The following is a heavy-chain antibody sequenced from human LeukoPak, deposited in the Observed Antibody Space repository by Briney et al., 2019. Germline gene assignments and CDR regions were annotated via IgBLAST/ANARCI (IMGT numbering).Heavy chain of an antibody. D-gene: IGHD5-12*01. CDR3: ARHRATPPSHFDY. J-gene: IGHJ4*02. CDR1: GYSISSGYY. V-gene: IGHV4-38-2*01. CDR2: NYHSGSA. Sequence: SETLSLTCAVSGYSISSGYYWGWIRQPPGKGLEWIVSNYHSGSAYYKPSLKSRVTISVDTSKNQSSLKLSSVTAADTAVYYCARHRATPPSHFDYWGQGTLVTVSS.